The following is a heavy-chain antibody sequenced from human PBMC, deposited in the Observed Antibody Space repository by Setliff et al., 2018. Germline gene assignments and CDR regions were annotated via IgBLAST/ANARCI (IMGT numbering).Heavy chain of an antibody. CDR2: IKQDGSTK. V-gene: IGHV3-7*01. D-gene: IGHD3-22*01. CDR1: GGSISSSSYY. CDR3: VRDDADNYDAFDN. J-gene: IGHJ3*02. Sequence: HPSETLSLTCTVSGGSISSSSYYWGWIRQPPGKGLEWVADIKQDGSTKYYLDSVKGRFTISRDNAKRSLYLQMNGLRADDTGVYYCVRDDADNYDAFDNWGQGTLVTVSS.